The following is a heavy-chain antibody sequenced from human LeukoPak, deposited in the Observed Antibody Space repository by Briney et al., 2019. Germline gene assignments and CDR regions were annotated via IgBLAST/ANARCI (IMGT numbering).Heavy chain of an antibody. CDR3: AREWLYDAFDI. CDR2: ISSSSNYI. D-gene: IGHD3-22*01. Sequence: PGGSLRLSCAASGFTFSSYSMNWVRQPPGKGLEWVSSISSSSNYIYDADSLKGRFTISKDNAKNSLYLQMNSLRAEDTAVYYCAREWLYDAFDIWGQGTTVTVSS. CDR1: GFTFSSYS. V-gene: IGHV3-21*01. J-gene: IGHJ3*02.